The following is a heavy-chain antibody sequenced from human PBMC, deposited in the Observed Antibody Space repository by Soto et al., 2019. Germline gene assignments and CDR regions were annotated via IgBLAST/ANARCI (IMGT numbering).Heavy chain of an antibody. V-gene: IGHV3-11*05. CDR2: ISSSRSYT. CDR1: GFTFSDYY. J-gene: IGHJ2*01. Sequence: QVQLVESGGGLVKPGGSLRLSCAASGFTFSDYYMSWIRQAPGKGPEWVSYISSSRSYTNYADSVKGRFTISRDNAKTSLYLQMNSLRAEDTAVYYCARRIAAAVGRRYFDLWGRGALVTVSS. D-gene: IGHD6-13*01. CDR3: ARRIAAAVGRRYFDL.